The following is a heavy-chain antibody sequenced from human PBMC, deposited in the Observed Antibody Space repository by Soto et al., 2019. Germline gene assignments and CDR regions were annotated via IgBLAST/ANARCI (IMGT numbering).Heavy chain of an antibody. CDR1: GFTFSSYA. V-gene: IGHV3-23*01. CDR3: AKISGYDILTGYYTLGAFDI. D-gene: IGHD3-9*01. Sequence: GGSLRLSCAASGFTFSSYAMSWVRQAPGKGLEWVSAISGSGGSTYYEDSVKGRFTISRDNSKNTLYLQMNSLRAEDTAVYYYAKISGYDILTGYYTLGAFDIWGQGTMVTVSS. J-gene: IGHJ3*02. CDR2: ISGSGGST.